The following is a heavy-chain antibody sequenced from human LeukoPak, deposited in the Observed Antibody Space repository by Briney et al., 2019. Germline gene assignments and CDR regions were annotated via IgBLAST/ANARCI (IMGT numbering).Heavy chain of an antibody. Sequence: LGGTLRLSCAASGFTFSNAWMSWVRHAPGKGLEWGGRIKSKTDGGTTDYAAPVKGKFTISRDDSKNTLYLQMNSLKTEDTAVYYCITEYYYDSSGYYYMDYWGQGTLVTVSS. J-gene: IGHJ4*02. CDR3: ITEYYYDSSGYYYMDY. V-gene: IGHV3-15*01. CDR2: IKSKTDGGTT. D-gene: IGHD3-22*01. CDR1: GFTFSNAW.